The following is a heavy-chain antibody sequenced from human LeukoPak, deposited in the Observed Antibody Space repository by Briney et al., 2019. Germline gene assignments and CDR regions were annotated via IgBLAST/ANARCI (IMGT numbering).Heavy chain of an antibody. Sequence: ASVKVSCKASGYTFTSYAMNWVRQAPGQGLEWMGWINTNTGNPTYAQGFTGRFVFSLDTSVSTAYLQISSLKAEDTAVYYCARGEFPMVRGANAYYYYYYMDVWGKGTTVTVSS. CDR3: ARGEFPMVRGANAYYYYYYMDV. D-gene: IGHD3-10*01. CDR1: GYTFTSYA. V-gene: IGHV7-4-1*02. J-gene: IGHJ6*03. CDR2: INTNTGNP.